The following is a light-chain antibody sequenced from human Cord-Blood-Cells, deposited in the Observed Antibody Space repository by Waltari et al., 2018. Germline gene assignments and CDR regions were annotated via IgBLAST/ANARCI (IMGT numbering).Light chain of an antibody. CDR2: AVS. J-gene: IGLJ2*01. CDR3: SSYAGSNTVV. CDR1: SSSVGGYHY. V-gene: IGLV2-8*01. Sequence: QSALTQPPSPSGSPGQSVTITCPGTSSSVGGYHYVSWYQQHPGNAPKLIIYAVSTRPSGFPDRFSGSKSGNTASLTVSGLQAEDEADYYCSSYAGSNTVVFGGGTKLTVL.